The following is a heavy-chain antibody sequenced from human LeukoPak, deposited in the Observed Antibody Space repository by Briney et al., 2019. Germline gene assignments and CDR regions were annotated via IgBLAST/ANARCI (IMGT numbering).Heavy chain of an antibody. CDR1: GGSISSSSYY. J-gene: IGHJ4*02. V-gene: IGHV4-39*07. CDR3: AREGIAVAGFDY. CDR2: INHSGST. D-gene: IGHD6-19*01. Sequence: SETLSLTCTVSGGSISSSSYYWSWIRQPPGKGLEWIGEINHSGSTNYNPSLKSRVTISVDTSKNQFSLKLSSVTAADTAVYYCAREGIAVAGFDYWGQGTLVTVSS.